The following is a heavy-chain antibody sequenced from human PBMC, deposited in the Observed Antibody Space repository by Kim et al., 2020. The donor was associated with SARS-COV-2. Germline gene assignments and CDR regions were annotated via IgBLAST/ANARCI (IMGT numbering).Heavy chain of an antibody. Sequence: SRSYIYYADSVKGRFTISRDNAKNSLYLQMNSLRAEDTAVYYCASHMVPWGQGTLVTVSS. CDR2: SRSYI. CDR3: ASHMVP. J-gene: IGHJ4*02. V-gene: IGHV3-21*01. D-gene: IGHD3-10*01.